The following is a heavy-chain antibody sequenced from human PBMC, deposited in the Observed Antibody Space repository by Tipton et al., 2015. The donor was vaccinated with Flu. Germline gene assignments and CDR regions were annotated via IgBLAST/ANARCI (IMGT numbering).Heavy chain of an antibody. CDR2: IYYSGNT. Sequence: TLSLTCSISGASISSKTFYWAWIRQLPGKGLEWIGNIYYSGNTYYNPSLKSRVTMSVDTSKNQMSLRLNSVTAADTAAYYCARGDCSSTSCLDYWGQGTLVTVSS. CDR3: ARGDCSSTSCLDY. CDR1: GASISSKTFY. V-gene: IGHV4-39*07. J-gene: IGHJ4*02. D-gene: IGHD2-2*01.